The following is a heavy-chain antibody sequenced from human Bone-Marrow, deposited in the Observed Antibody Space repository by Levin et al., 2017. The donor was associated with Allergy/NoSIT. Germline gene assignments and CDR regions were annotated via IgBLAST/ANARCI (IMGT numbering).Heavy chain of an antibody. CDR1: GGTFSSYT. CDR2: IIPILGIA. J-gene: IGHJ5*02. D-gene: IGHD3-10*01. V-gene: IGHV1-69*04. CDR3: ARDRRAYYYGSGTPLGP. Sequence: ASVKVSCKASGGTFSSYTISWVRQAPGQGLEWMGRIIPILGIANYAQKFQGRVTITADKSTSTAYMELSSLRSEDTAVYYCARDRRAYYYGSGTPLGPWGQGTLVTVSS.